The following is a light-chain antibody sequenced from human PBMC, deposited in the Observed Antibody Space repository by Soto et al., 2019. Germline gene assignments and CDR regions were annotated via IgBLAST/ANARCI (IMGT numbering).Light chain of an antibody. CDR3: QQYCSYSLT. CDR1: QSIRNS. CDR2: DAS. J-gene: IGKJ1*01. V-gene: IGKV1-5*01. Sequence: DIQMTQSPSTLSASIGDRVTLTCRASQSIRNSLAWYQQKPGQAPRLLIFDASRLESGVPSRLSGSGSGTEFTLTISSLQPDDFATYYCQQYCSYSLTFGQGTKVEFK.